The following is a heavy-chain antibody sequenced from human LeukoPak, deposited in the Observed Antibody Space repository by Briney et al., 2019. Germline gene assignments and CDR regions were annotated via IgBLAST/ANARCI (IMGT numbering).Heavy chain of an antibody. V-gene: IGHV3-33*01. Sequence: GGSLRLSCAASGFTFSSYGMHWVRQAPGKGLEWVAGIWYDGSNKYYADSVKGRFTISRDNSKNTLYLQMNSLRAEDTAVYYCASSDSSGYYRGQFDYWGQGTLVTVSS. CDR3: ASSDSSGYYRGQFDY. CDR2: IWYDGSNK. CDR1: GFTFSSYG. J-gene: IGHJ4*02. D-gene: IGHD3-22*01.